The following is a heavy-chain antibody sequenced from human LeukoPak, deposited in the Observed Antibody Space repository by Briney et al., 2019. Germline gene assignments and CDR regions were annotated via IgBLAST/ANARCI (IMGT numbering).Heavy chain of an antibody. CDR3: ARDVGLLNAFDI. V-gene: IGHV3-7*03. Sequence: GGSLRLSCAASGFTLSRYWMSWVRQAPGKGLEWVANINEDGGERHYVDTVKGRFTISRDNAKNSLYLQMNSLRAEDTAVYYCARDVGLLNAFDIWGQGTMVTVSS. J-gene: IGHJ3*02. CDR2: INEDGGER. CDR1: GFTLSRYW. D-gene: IGHD1-7*01.